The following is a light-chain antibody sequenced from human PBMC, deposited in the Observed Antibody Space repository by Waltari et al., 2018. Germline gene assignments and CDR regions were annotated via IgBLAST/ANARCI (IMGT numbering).Light chain of an antibody. J-gene: IGLJ7*01. CDR1: SSNIGNNY. Sequence: QSVLTQPPSVSAAPGQRVTISCSGGSSNIGNNYVSWYRQFPGKAPKLLTYEVSARPSGIPGRFSGSEYGTSATLDITGLQAGDEADYYCGTWDSSLSGAVFGGGTHLTVL. CDR2: EVS. CDR3: GTWDSSLSGAV. V-gene: IGLV1-51*02.